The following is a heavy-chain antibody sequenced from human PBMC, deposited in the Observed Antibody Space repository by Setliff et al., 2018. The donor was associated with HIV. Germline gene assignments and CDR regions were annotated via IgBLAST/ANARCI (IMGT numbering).Heavy chain of an antibody. Sequence: PSETLSLTCTVSGGSISSHYWSWIRQPAGKGLEWIGRIYNSGNTNYNPSLKSRVNMSVDASKNQFSLKLTSVTAADTAVYYCARGQDLGATWTGYYYYYMDVWGKGTTVTVSS. V-gene: IGHV4-4*07. CDR1: GGSISSHY. CDR2: IYNSGNT. D-gene: IGHD1-26*01. J-gene: IGHJ6*03. CDR3: ARGQDLGATWTGYYYYYMDV.